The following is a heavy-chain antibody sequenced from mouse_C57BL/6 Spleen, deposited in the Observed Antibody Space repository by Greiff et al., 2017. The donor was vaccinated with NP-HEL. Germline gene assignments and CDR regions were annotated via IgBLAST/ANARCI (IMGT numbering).Heavy chain of an antibody. V-gene: IGHV1-52*01. CDR3: ARLRSSFDY. CDR2: IDTSDSET. J-gene: IGHJ2*01. Sequence: QVQLQQPGAELVRPGSSVKLSCKASGYTFTSYWMHWVQQRPIQGLEWIGNIDTSDSETHYNQKFKDKATLTVDKSSSTAYMQLSSLTSEDSAVYYCARLRSSFDYWGKGTTLTVSS. CDR1: GYTFTSYW.